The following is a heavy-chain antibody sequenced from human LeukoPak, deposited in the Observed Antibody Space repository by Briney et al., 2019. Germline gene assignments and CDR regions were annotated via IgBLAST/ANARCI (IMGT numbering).Heavy chain of an antibody. Sequence: PSETLSLTCAVSSGSISTDYWSWIRQHPGKGLEWIGYIHYSGATNYSPSLNSRVTISVDTSKNQFSLNLRSVTAADTAVYYCATLRGSSSAVFDYWGQGTLVTVSS. D-gene: IGHD2-2*01. CDR3: ATLRGSSSAVFDY. J-gene: IGHJ4*02. CDR2: IHYSGAT. V-gene: IGHV4-59*08. CDR1: SGSISTDY.